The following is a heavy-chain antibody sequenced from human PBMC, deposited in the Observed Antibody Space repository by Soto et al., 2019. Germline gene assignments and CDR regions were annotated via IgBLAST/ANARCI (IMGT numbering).Heavy chain of an antibody. V-gene: IGHV4-31*03. D-gene: IGHD2-2*01. J-gene: IGHJ5*02. CDR2: IYYSGST. Sequence: SETLSLTCTVSGGSISSGGYYWSWIRQHPGKGLEWIGYIYYSGSTYYNPSLKSRVTISVDTSKNHFSLKLSSVTAADTAVYYCARVDCSSSSCYEGDWFDPWGQGTLVTVSS. CDR1: GGSISSGGYY. CDR3: ARVDCSSSSCYEGDWFDP.